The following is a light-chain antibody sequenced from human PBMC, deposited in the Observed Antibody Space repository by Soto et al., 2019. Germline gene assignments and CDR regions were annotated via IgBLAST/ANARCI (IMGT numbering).Light chain of an antibody. V-gene: IGKV1-39*01. CDR2: AAS. CDR1: QSISTY. CDR3: QQSYSTPPYT. J-gene: IGKJ2*01. Sequence: DIQMTQSPSSLSASVGDRVTITCRASQSISTYLNWYQQKPGKAPKLLIYAASSLQSGVPSRFSGSGSGTDFTLTISSLQPDDFATYYCQQSYSTPPYTFGQGTNLEI.